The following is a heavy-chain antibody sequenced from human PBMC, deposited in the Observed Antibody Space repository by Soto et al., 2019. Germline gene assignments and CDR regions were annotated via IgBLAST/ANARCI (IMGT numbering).Heavy chain of an antibody. V-gene: IGHV3-33*01. CDR2: IWYDGSNK. J-gene: IGHJ4*02. D-gene: IGHD2-15*01. CDR1: GFTFSSYG. CDR3: AREGGYCSGGSCYGVYYFDY. Sequence: QVQLVESGGGVVQPGRSLRLSCAASGFTFSSYGMHWVRQAPGKGLEWLAVIWYDGSNKYYADSVKGRFTISRDNSKNTLYLQMNSLRAEDTAVYYCAREGGYCSGGSCYGVYYFDYWGQGTLVTVSS.